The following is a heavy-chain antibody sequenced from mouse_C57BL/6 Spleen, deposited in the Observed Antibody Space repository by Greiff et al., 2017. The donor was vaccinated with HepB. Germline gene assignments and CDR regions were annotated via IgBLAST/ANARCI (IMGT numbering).Heavy chain of an antibody. CDR3: ARGRHYYGSSPYWYFDV. CDR2: IDPSDSYT. J-gene: IGHJ1*03. D-gene: IGHD1-1*01. Sequence: VQLQQPGAELVMPGASVKLSCKASGYTFTSYWMHWVKQRPGQGLEWIGEIDPSDSYTNYNQKFKGKSTLTVDKSSSTAYMQLSSLTSEDSAVYYCARGRHYYGSSPYWYFDVWGTGTTVTVSS. V-gene: IGHV1-69*01. CDR1: GYTFTSYW.